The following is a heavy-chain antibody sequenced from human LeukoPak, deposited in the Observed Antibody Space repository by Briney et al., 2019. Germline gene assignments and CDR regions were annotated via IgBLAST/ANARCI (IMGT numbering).Heavy chain of an antibody. V-gene: IGHV3-11*04. CDR1: GFTFSDYY. D-gene: IGHD3-10*01. CDR3: ARDRVTMVRGVDFDY. J-gene: IGHJ4*02. CDR2: ISSSGSTI. Sequence: GGSLRLSCAASGFTFSDYYMSWIRQAPGKGLEWVSYISSSGSTIYYADSVKGRFTISRDNAKNSLYLQMNSLRAEDTAVYYCARDRVTMVRGVDFDYWGQGTLVTVSS.